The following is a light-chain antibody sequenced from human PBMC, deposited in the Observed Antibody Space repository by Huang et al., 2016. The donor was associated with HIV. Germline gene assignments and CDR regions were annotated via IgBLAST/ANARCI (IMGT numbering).Light chain of an antibody. Sequence: DIQMTQSPSSLSASVGDRVTITCQASQDISNYLHWYQQKPGKAPNLLIYDESNLETGVPSRFSGSGSGTDFTLTISSLQPEDIATYYCQQYENLHSFGQGTKLEIK. CDR3: QQYENLHS. CDR2: DES. J-gene: IGKJ2*03. V-gene: IGKV1-33*01. CDR1: QDISNY.